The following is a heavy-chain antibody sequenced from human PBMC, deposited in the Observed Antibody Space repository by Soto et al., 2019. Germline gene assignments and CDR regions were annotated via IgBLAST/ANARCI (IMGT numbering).Heavy chain of an antibody. CDR1: GFSFSRYS. D-gene: IGHD2-21*01. J-gene: IGHJ3*01. V-gene: IGHV3-48*02. CDR2: IRSSDNAI. Sequence: QPGGSLRLSCVASGFSFSRYSMNWVRQAPGKGLEWLSYIRSSDNAITYADSVQGRFTISSDSGKNSLYLQMTGLRDEDTAVYYCERGDAYAFDVWGQGTTVTVSS. CDR3: ERGDAYAFDV.